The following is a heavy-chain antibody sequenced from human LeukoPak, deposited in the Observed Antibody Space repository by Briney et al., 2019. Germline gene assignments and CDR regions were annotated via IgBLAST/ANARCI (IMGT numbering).Heavy chain of an antibody. CDR1: GGAITSYY. CDR2: IYYSGST. CDR3: ARALSPSSWFDP. Sequence: SETLSLTCTASGGAITSYYWSWIRQPPGKGLEWIGSIYYSGSTKYNPSLKSRVTISVDTSKTHFSLELTSVTAADTAIYYCARALSPSSWFDPWGQGALVTVSS. V-gene: IGHV4-59*08. J-gene: IGHJ5*02.